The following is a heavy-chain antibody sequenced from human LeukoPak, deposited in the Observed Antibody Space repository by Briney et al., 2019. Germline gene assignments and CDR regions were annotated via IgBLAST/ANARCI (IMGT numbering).Heavy chain of an antibody. D-gene: IGHD5-18*01. CDR2: TSSSSSTI. CDR3: ARGGYSYGYYYYGMDV. CDR1: GLTFSSYS. J-gene: IGHJ6*02. Sequence: GGSLRLSCAASGLTFSSYSMNWVRQAPGKGLEWVAYTSSSSSTIYYADSVKGRFTISRDNAKNSLYLQMNSLRDEDTAVYYCARGGYSYGYYYYGMDVWGQGTTVTVSS. V-gene: IGHV3-48*02.